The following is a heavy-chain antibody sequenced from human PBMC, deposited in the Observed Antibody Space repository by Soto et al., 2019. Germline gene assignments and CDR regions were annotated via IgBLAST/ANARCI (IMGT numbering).Heavy chain of an antibody. CDR2: IFHSGST. Sequence: QVQLQESGPGLLKPSQTLSLTCNVSNGYINSGGFYWSWIRQHPGKGLEWIGYIFHSGSTLYNPSLNCRFSLSADTSKNQVSLNLRSVTVADTAVYYCARGGIAGHWFGPWGQGILVTVSS. J-gene: IGHJ5*02. V-gene: IGHV4-31*03. CDR1: NGYINSGGFY. D-gene: IGHD3-10*01. CDR3: ARGGIAGHWFGP.